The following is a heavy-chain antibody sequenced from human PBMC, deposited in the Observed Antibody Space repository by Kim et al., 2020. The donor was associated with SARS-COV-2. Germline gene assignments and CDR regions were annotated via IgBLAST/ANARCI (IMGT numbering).Heavy chain of an antibody. V-gene: IGHV4-38-2*02. CDR3: ATITFGGVVTTPFFDY. Sequence: SETLSLTCTVSGYSISSGYYWGWIRQPPGKGLEWIGSIYHSGSTYYNPSLKSRVTISVDTSKNQFSLKLSSVTAADTAVYYCATITFGGVVTTPFFDYWGQGTLVTVSS. CDR1: GYSISSGYY. CDR2: IYHSGST. J-gene: IGHJ4*02. D-gene: IGHD3-16*01.